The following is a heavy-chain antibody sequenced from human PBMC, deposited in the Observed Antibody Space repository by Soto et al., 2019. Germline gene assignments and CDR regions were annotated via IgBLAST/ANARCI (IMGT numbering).Heavy chain of an antibody. CDR3: AKESLDYYDLGRCYVPAFDY. J-gene: IGHJ4*02. D-gene: IGHD3-10*01. CDR1: GFRFSSFN. V-gene: IGHV3-30*18. CDR2: ISHDGSDI. Sequence: QVQLVESGGGVVHPGRSLRLSCVTSGFRFSSFNMDWLRQTPGKGLEWVAAISHDGSDISYRDSVKGRFTISRDKSKNTLYLQMDSLRPDDAGVYYCAKESLDYYDLGRCYVPAFDYWGQGTPVSVSS.